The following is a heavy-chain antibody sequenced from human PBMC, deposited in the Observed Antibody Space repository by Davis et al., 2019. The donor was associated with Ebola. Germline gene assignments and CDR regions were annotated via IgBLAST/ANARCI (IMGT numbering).Heavy chain of an antibody. CDR3: ARDEVYSYSYYYYGMDV. CDR2: ISSSSSYI. V-gene: IGHV3-21*01. CDR1: GFTFSSYS. J-gene: IGHJ6*04. D-gene: IGHD5-18*01. Sequence: GESLKISCAASGFTFSSYSMNWFRQAPGKGLEWVSSISSSSSYIYYADSVKGRFTISRDNAKNSLYLQMNSLRTEDTAVYYCARDEVYSYSYYYYGMDVWGKGTTVTVSS.